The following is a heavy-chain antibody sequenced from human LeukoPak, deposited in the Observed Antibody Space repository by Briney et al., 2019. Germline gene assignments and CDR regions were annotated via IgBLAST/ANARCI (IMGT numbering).Heavy chain of an antibody. D-gene: IGHD1-7*01. CDR1: GFTFSGSA. Sequence: GGSLRLSCAASGFTFSGSAMHWVRQASGKGLEWVGRIRSKANSYATAYAASVKGRFTISRDDSKNTAYLQMNSLKTEDTAVYYCISRGWNYPPTSYYYYYMDVWGKGTTVTVSS. V-gene: IGHV3-73*01. CDR2: IRSKANSYAT. CDR3: ISRGWNYPPTSYYYYYMDV. J-gene: IGHJ6*03.